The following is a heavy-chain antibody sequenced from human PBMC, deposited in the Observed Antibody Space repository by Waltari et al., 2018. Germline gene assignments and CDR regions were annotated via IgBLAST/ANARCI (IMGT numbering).Heavy chain of an antibody. V-gene: IGHV1-3*01. Sequence: QVQLVPSGAELKKPGASVKVSCMASGYMFTSYGMHWVRQAPEQRLEWMGWINADKGNTKYSQKFQGRITITRDTSVSTAYMELSSLRSEDTAVYFCASDFTFYYDSSGYPLWFNWGQGTLVTVSS. J-gene: IGHJ4*02. CDR1: GYMFTSYG. D-gene: IGHD3-22*01. CDR3: ASDFTFYYDSSGYPLWFN. CDR2: INADKGNT.